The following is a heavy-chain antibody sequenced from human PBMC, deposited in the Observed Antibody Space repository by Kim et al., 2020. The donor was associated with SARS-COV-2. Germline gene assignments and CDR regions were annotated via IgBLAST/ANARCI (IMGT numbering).Heavy chain of an antibody. J-gene: IGHJ6*02. CDR2: IYPGDSVT. D-gene: IGHD1-26*01. CDR1: GYSFTSYW. Sequence: GESLKISCKGSGYSFTSYWIGWVRQMPGKGLEWMGIIYPGDSVTRYSPSFQGQVTISADKSISTAYLQWSSLKASDTAMYYCARQGGATILDYYYGMDVWGQGTTVTVSS. CDR3: ARQGGATILDYYYGMDV. V-gene: IGHV5-51*01.